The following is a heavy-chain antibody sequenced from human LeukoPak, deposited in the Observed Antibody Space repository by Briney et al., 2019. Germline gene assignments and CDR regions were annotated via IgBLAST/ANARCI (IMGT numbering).Heavy chain of an antibody. J-gene: IGHJ6*02. CDR3: ARSEQQLVRGGNYYYGMDV. CDR1: GGTFSSYA. CDR2: IIPILGIA. Sequence: GASVTVSCKASGGTFSSYAISWVRQAPGQGLEWMGRIIPILGIANYAQKFQGRVTITADKSTSTAYMELSSLRSEDTAVYYCARSEQQLVRGGNYYYGMDVWGQGTTVTVSS. V-gene: IGHV1-69*04. D-gene: IGHD6-13*01.